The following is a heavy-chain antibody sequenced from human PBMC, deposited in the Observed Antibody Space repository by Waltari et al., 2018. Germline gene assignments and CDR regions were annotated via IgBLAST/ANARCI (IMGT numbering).Heavy chain of an antibody. V-gene: IGHV3-30*02. D-gene: IGHD3-22*01. CDR1: GFNFNDHG. J-gene: IGHJ5*02. CDR2: IEYDGYNK. Sequence: QAQLVESGGGVVQPGGSLRISCAASGFNFNDHGFLRVSQAPGKGPEWVAFIEYDGYNKNYADSVKGRFTISRDNSKNTLYLQLSGLSREDTAVYSCAKGPDSSHYFSNWLDPWGQGTLVTVSS. CDR3: AKGPDSSHYFSNWLDP.